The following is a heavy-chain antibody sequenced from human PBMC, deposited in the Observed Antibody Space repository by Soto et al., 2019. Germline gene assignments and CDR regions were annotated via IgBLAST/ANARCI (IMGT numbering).Heavy chain of an antibody. CDR2: ISSSSSYI. J-gene: IGHJ5*02. CDR1: GFTFSSYS. CDR3: ARDGAAATQNKGPNWFDP. Sequence: AGGSLRLSCAASGFTFSSYSMNWVRQAPGKGLEWVSSISSSSSYIYYADSVKGRFTISRDNAKNSLYLQMNSLRAEDTAVYYCARDGAAATQNKGPNWFDPWGQGTLVTVSS. V-gene: IGHV3-21*01. D-gene: IGHD5-12*01.